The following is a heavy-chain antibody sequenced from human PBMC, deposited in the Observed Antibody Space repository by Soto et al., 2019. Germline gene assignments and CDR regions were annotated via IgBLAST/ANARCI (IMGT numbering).Heavy chain of an antibody. CDR2: IYYSGST. CDR3: ASLTPRYSSGWLFDC. V-gene: IGHV4-61*01. CDR1: GGSVSSGSYY. J-gene: IGHJ4*02. Sequence: QVQLQESGPGLVKPSETLSLTCTVSGGSVSSGSYYWSWIRQPPGKGLEWIGYIYYSGSTNYNPSLMSRVTISVDTSRDPYALKLSYVTAADTVVYYCASLTPRYSSGWLFDCWGQGTLVTVSS. D-gene: IGHD6-19*01.